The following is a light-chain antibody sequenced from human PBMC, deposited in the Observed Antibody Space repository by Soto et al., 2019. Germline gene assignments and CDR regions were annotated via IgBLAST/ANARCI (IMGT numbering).Light chain of an antibody. CDR2: ASS. V-gene: IGKV1-12*01. CDR1: QGISSW. CDR3: QQANSVPFT. Sequence: DIQMTQSPSSVSASVGDRVTITCRASQGISSWLVWYQQKPGRAPKLLILASSTLQSGFPSRFSASGSGTDFILTISNLQPEDFATYYCQQANSVPFTFGGGTKVEIK. J-gene: IGKJ4*01.